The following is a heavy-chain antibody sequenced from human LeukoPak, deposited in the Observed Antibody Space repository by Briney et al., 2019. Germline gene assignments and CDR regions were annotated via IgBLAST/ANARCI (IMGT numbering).Heavy chain of an antibody. CDR1: GFTFSSYA. CDR3: AKDLEGYFDWLFSY. V-gene: IGHV3-23*01. J-gene: IGHJ4*02. Sequence: GGSLRLSCGASGFTFSSYAMSWVRQAPGKGLEWVSAISGSGGSTYYADSVKGRFTISRDNSKNTLYLQMNSLRAEDTAVYYCAKDLEGYFDWLFSYWGQGTLVTVSS. CDR2: ISGSGGST. D-gene: IGHD3-9*01.